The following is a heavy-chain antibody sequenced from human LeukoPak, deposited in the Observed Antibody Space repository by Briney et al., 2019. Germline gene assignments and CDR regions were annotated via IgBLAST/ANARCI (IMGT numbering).Heavy chain of an antibody. CDR2: IYYSGST. J-gene: IGHJ5*02. Sequence: SETLSLTCTVSGGSITSYYWSWIRQPPGKGLEWIGYIYYSGSTTYNPSLKSRVTMSVDTSKNQFSLKLSSVTAADTAMHFCARDDSYAAYNWFDPWGQGTLVTVSS. CDR3: ARDDSYAAYNWFDP. CDR1: GGSITSYY. V-gene: IGHV4-59*01. D-gene: IGHD5-18*01.